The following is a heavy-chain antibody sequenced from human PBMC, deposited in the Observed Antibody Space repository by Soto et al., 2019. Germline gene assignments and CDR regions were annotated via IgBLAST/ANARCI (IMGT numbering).Heavy chain of an antibody. CDR2: IIPIFGTP. Sequence: PVQVSCKASGGTFSSYAISWVRQAPGQGLEWMGWIIPIFGTPNYAQNFQGRVTITADESTSTAYMELSSLRSEDTAVYYCARGGRYCSGTSCSYGMDVWGQGTTVTVSS. CDR3: ARGGRYCSGTSCSYGMDV. J-gene: IGHJ6*02. V-gene: IGHV1-69*13. CDR1: GGTFSSYA. D-gene: IGHD2-2*01.